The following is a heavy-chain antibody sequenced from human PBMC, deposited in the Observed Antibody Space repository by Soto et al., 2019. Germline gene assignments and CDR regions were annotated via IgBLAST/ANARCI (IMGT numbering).Heavy chain of an antibody. D-gene: IGHD5-12*01. CDR1: GYTFTSYA. CDR3: ARDRGYSGYGDY. V-gene: IGHV1-3*01. Sequence: ASVKVSCKASGYTFTSYAMHWVRQAPGQRLEWMGWINAGNGNTKYSQKFQGRVTITRDTSASTAYMELSSLRSDDTAVYYCARDRGYSGYGDYWGQGTLVTVSS. J-gene: IGHJ4*02. CDR2: INAGNGNT.